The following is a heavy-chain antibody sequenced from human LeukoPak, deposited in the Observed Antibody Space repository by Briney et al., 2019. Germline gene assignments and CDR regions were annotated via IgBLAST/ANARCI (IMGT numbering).Heavy chain of an antibody. J-gene: IGHJ4*02. V-gene: IGHV6-1*01. D-gene: IGHD2-2*01. CDR1: GDSVSPNSAA. CDR2: TYYRSKWYN. CDR3: ARGGIGYCTSTSCSFDS. Sequence: SQTLSLTCAISGDSVSPNSAAWNWITQSPSRGLEWLGRTYYRSKWYNDYGVSVKSRITINPDTSKNQFSLQLNSVTPEDTAVYYCARGGIGYCTSTSCSFDSWGQGTLVTVSS.